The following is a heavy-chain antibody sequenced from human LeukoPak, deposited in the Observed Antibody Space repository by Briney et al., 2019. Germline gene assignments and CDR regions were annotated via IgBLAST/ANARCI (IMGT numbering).Heavy chain of an antibody. J-gene: IGHJ4*02. CDR1: GGSISSGGYS. D-gene: IGHD3-22*01. CDR2: IYYSGST. CDR3: ARQGVYYYDRVDY. Sequence: PSETLSLTCAVSGGSISSGGYSWSWIRQPAGKGLEWIGSIYYSGSTYYNPSLKSRVTISVDTSKNQFSLKLSSVTAADTAVYYCARQGVYYYDRVDYWGQGTLVTVSS. V-gene: IGHV4-30-2*03.